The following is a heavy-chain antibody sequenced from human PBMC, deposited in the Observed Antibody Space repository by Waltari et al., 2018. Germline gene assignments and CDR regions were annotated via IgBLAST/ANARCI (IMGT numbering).Heavy chain of an antibody. CDR2: IIPILGIA. Sequence: VQLVQSGAEVKKPGSSVKVSCKASGGTFSSYTISWVRQAPGQGLEWMGRIIPILGIANYAQKFQGRVTITADKSTSTAYMELSSLRSEDTAVYYCARDGYYYDSSGYHLDYWGQGTLVTVSS. D-gene: IGHD3-22*01. V-gene: IGHV1-69*08. CDR3: ARDGYYYDSSGYHLDY. J-gene: IGHJ4*02. CDR1: GGTFSSYT.